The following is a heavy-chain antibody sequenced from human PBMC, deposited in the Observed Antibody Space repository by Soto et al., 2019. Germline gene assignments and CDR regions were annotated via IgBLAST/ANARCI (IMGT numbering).Heavy chain of an antibody. CDR2: IYYSGST. CDR1: GGSISSSSYY. V-gene: IGHV4-39*01. CDR3: ARHEPSLRY. D-gene: IGHD3-16*02. Sequence: SETLSLTCTVSGGSISSSSYYWGWIRQPPGKGLEWIGNIYYSGSTYYNPSLKSRVTISVDTSKNQFSLNLSSVTAADTAVYYCARHEPSLRYWGQGTLVTVSS. J-gene: IGHJ4*02.